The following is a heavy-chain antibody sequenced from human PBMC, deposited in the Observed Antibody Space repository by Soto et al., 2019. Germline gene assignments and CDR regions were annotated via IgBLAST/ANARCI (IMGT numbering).Heavy chain of an antibody. V-gene: IGHV1-69*01. J-gene: IGHJ5*02. CDR2: IIPIIGPA. Sequence: QVQLVQSGAEVKRPGSSVKLSCKASGGTFTYYGISWVRQAPGQGLEWMGGIIPIIGPATYAQKFQGRVTITADQSTSTAYMALSSLGSEDTGLYYCARDLGTTIAGPTRRETYGWLDPWGQGTLVTVSS. CDR1: GGTFTYYG. D-gene: IGHD6-25*01. CDR3: ARDLGTTIAGPTRRETYGWLDP.